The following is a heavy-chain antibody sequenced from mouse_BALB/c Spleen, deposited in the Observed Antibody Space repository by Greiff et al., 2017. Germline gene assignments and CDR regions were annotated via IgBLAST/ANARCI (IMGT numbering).Heavy chain of an antibody. V-gene: IGHV1-14*01. CDR3: AREGKYGNYYAMDY. D-gene: IGHD2-10*02. J-gene: IGHJ4*01. CDR2: INPYNDGT. Sequence: VHVKQSGPELVKPGASVKMSCKASGYTFTSYVMHWVKQKPGQGLEWIGYINPYNDGTKYNEKFKGKATLTSDKSSSTAYMELSSLTSEDSAVYYCAREGKYGNYYAMDYWGQGTSVTVSS. CDR1: GYTFTSYV.